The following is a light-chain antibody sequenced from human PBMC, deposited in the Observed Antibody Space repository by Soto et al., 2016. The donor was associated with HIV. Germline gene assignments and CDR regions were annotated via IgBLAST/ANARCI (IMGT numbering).Light chain of an antibody. V-gene: IGKV1-6*01. J-gene: IGKJ1*01. CDR3: QQYYSFPRT. CDR2: ATS. CDR1: QGIKNE. Sequence: AIQMTQSPSSLSASLGDRVTITCRASQGIKNELGWYQQKPGKAPKLLIYATSTLQSGVPSRFSGSGSGTDFTLTISCLQSEDFATYYCQQYYSFPRTFGQGTKVEIQ.